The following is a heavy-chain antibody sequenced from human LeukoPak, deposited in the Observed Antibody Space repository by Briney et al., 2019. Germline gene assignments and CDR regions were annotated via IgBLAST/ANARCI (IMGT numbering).Heavy chain of an antibody. CDR1: GSSIRTYS. V-gene: IGHV4-59*01. J-gene: IGHJ4*02. D-gene: IGHD3-3*01. CDR3: ARDSAASGFLAY. CDR2: IYTTGST. Sequence: SETLSLTCTVSGSSIRTYSWSWLRQPPGKGLEWIGYIYTTGSTHYNPSLKSRVTMSLDTSKNQFSLKLSSVTAADTAVYYCARDSAASGFLAYWGQGTLVTVSS.